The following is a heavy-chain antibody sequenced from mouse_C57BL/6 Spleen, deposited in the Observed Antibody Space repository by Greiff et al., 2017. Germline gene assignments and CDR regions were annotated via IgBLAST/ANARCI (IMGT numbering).Heavy chain of an antibody. CDR1: GYTFTSYW. V-gene: IGHV1-61*01. J-gene: IGHJ2*01. D-gene: IGHD1-1*01. CDR2: IYPSDSET. CDR3: ARDYGRDY. Sequence: QVQLQQPGPELVRPGSSVKLSCKASGYTFTSYWMDWVKQRPGQGLEWIGNIYPSDSETHYNQKFKDKATLTVDKSSSTAYMQLRSLTSEDSAVCSCARDYGRDYWGQGTTLTVSS.